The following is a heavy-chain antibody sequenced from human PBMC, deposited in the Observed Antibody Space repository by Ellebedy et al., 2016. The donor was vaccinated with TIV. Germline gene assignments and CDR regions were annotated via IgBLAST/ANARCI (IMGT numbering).Heavy chain of an antibody. CDR2: IYYRGTT. CDR1: GGSISGYY. CDR3: ARRAAGLSTKFDS. J-gene: IGHJ4*02. V-gene: IGHV4-59*01. Sequence: MPSETPSLTCTVSGGSISGYYWSWIRQTPEKGLEWIGFIYYRGTTDYNPSLQSRVTMSVDTSKNQFSLKINSVTAADAAMYYCARRAAGLSTKFDSWGQGALVTVSS. D-gene: IGHD2-15*01.